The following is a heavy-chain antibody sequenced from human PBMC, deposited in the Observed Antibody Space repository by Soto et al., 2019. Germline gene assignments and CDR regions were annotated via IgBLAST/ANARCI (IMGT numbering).Heavy chain of an antibody. D-gene: IGHD5-12*01. CDR3: ARDRYSGCPGE. CDR1: GFIFSSYS. J-gene: IGHJ4*02. CDR2: ISSSRSTI. Sequence: EVQLVESGGGLVQPGGSLRLSCAASGFIFSSYSMNWVRQAPGKGLEWVSYISSSRSTIYYADSVKGRFTISRDNAKNSLYLQMNSLRAEDTAVYYCARDRYSGCPGEWGQGTLVTVSS. V-gene: IGHV3-48*01.